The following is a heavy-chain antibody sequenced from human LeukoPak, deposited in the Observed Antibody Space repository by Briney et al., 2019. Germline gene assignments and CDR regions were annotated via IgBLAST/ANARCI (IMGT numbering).Heavy chain of an antibody. Sequence: PGGSLRLSCAASGFTFSSYAMSWVRQAPGKGLEWVSAMSGSGGSTYYAGSVKGRFSISRDNSKNTLFLQMNSLRAEDTAVYYCARDSELKRTAISLIRGVRGSRGGQLADWGQGTLVTVSS. CDR3: ARDSELKRTAISLIRGVRGSRGGQLAD. D-gene: IGHD3-10*01. J-gene: IGHJ4*02. CDR1: GFTFSSYA. CDR2: MSGSGGST. V-gene: IGHV3-23*01.